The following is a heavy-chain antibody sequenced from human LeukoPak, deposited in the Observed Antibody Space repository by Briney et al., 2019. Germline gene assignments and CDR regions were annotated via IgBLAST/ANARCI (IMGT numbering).Heavy chain of an antibody. CDR3: ARATAMVKPPQDY. J-gene: IGHJ4*02. Sequence: GASVKVSCKASGYTFTGYYMHWVRQAPGQGLEWMGWINPNSGGTNYAQKFQGRVTMTRDTSISTAYMELSRLRSDDTAVYYCARATAMVKPPQDYWGQGTLVTVSS. CDR2: INPNSGGT. V-gene: IGHV1-2*02. D-gene: IGHD5-18*01. CDR1: GYTFTGYY.